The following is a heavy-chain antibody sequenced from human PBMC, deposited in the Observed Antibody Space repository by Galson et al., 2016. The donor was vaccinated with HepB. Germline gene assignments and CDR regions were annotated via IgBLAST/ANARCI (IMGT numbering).Heavy chain of an antibody. J-gene: IGHJ3*02. Sequence: SLRLSCATSGFTFGSYEMHWVRQPPGKGLEWVAIISFDGSGEKYADSVKGRFTISRDNFQNTLFLQMSSLRVEDTAVYYCARDPPGSDYGFDIWGQGTIVTVSS. CDR2: ISFDGSGE. CDR1: GFTFGSYE. V-gene: IGHV3-33*01. CDR3: ARDPPGSDYGFDI. D-gene: IGHD4-17*01.